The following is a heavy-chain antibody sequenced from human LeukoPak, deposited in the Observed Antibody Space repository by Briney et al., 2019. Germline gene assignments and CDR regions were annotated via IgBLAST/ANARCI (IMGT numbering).Heavy chain of an antibody. CDR2: ISSSSSYI. V-gene: IGHV3-21*01. CDR1: GFTFSSYS. Sequence: GGSLRLSCAASGFTFSSYSMNWVRQAPGKGLEWVSSISSSSSYIYYADSVKGRFTISRDNAKNSLYLQVNSLRAEDTAVYYCARDQGAPYYYDSSGFDLWGRGTLVTVSS. CDR3: ARDQGAPYYYDSSGFDL. D-gene: IGHD3-22*01. J-gene: IGHJ2*01.